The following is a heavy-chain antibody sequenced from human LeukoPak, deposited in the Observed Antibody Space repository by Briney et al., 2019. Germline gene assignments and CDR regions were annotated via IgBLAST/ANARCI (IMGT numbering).Heavy chain of an antibody. CDR1: GGSISSYY. J-gene: IGHJ4*02. V-gene: IGHV4-59*01. CDR3: ARDRRGIAAAGLDY. D-gene: IGHD6-13*01. CDR2: IYYSGST. Sequence: KASETLSLTCTVSGGSISSYYWSWIRQPPGKGLEWIGYIYYSGSTNYNPSLKSRVTISVDTSKNQFSLKLSSVTAADTAVYYCARDRRGIAAAGLDYWGQGTLVTVSS.